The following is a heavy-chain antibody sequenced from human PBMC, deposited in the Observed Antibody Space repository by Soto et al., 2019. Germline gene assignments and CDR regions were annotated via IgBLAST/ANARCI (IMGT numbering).Heavy chain of an antibody. V-gene: IGHV3-30*18. CDR2: ISYDGSNK. J-gene: IGHJ6*02. CDR1: GFTFSSYG. D-gene: IGHD2-2*02. Sequence: GGSLRLSCAASGFTFSSYGMRWVRQAPGKGLEWVAVISYDGSNKYYADSVKGRFTISRDNSKNTLYLQMNSLRAEDTAVYYCAKDLFESQSVVPAAINGMDVWGQGTTVTVSS. CDR3: AKDLFESQSVVPAAINGMDV.